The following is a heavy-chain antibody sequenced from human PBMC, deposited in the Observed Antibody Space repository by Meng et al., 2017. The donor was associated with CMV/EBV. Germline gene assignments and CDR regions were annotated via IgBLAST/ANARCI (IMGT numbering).Heavy chain of an antibody. V-gene: IGHV4-39*07. CDR3: ARGGIAAAGLH. CDR1: GGSSSSSSYY. CDR2: IYYSGST. Sequence: QLQLQGAGPGLVKPSETLSLPCTVSGGSSSSSSYYWGWIRQPPGKGLEWIGSIYYSGSTYYNPSLKSRVTISVDTSKNQFSLKLSSVTAADTAVYYCARGGIAAAGLHWGQGTLVTVSS. D-gene: IGHD6-13*01. J-gene: IGHJ4*02.